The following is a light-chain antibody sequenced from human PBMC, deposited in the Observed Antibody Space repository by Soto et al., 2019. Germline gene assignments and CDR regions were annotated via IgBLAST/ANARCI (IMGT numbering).Light chain of an antibody. J-gene: IGKJ3*01. Sequence: EIVLTQSPGTLSLSPGERATLSCRASQSVSSTYLAWYQQKSSQAPRLPMYDASRRATGIPDRFSGSGSGTDFTHTISRLEPEDFAVYYCQQYGSSPGLFTFGPGTKVDIK. CDR3: QQYGSSPGLFT. CDR1: QSVSSTY. V-gene: IGKV3-20*01. CDR2: DAS.